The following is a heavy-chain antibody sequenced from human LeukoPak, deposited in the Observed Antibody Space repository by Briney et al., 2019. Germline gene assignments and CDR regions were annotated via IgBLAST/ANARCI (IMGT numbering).Heavy chain of an antibody. D-gene: IGHD5-18*01. V-gene: IGHV3-9*01. J-gene: IGHJ4*02. CDR1: GFTFDDHA. Sequence: PGGSLRLSCAASGFTFDDHAMHWVRQVPGKGLEWVSGISWNSGSIGYTDSVKGRFTISRDNSKSTLFLQMNSLRAEDTAIYYCATYRQVLLPFESWGQGTLVTVSS. CDR2: ISWNSGSI. CDR3: ATYRQVLLPFES.